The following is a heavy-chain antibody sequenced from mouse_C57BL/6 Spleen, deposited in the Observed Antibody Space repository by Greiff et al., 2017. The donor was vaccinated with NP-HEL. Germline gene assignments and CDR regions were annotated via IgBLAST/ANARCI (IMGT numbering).Heavy chain of an antibody. CDR3: ARIYYYGSSSGYFDY. CDR2: IDPEDGET. V-gene: IGHV14-2*01. J-gene: IGHJ2*01. CDR1: GFNIKDYY. D-gene: IGHD1-1*01. Sequence: VQLKESGAELVKPGASVKLSCTASGFNIKDYYMHWVKQRTEQGLEWIGRIDPEDGETKYAPKFQGQATITEDTSSNTAYLQLSSLTSEDTAVYYCARIYYYGSSSGYFDYWGQGTTLTVSS.